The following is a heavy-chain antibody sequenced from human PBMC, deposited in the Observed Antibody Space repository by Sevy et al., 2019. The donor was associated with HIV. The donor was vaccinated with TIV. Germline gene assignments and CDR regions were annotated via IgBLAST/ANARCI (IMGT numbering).Heavy chain of an antibody. Sequence: GGCLRLSCAASGFDFSIYSMSWVRQAPGKGLEWVSTLSFGCGKINYADSVKGRFTISRDNSKSSVYLQMNNMRVEDTAVYYCARKGCTKPHDYWGQGTLVTVSS. J-gene: IGHJ4*02. CDR2: LSFGCGKI. D-gene: IGHD2-8*01. CDR3: ARKGCTKPHDY. V-gene: IGHV3-23*01. CDR1: GFDFSIYS.